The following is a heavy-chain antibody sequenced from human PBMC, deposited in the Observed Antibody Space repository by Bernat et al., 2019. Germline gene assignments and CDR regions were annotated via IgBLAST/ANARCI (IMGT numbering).Heavy chain of an antibody. J-gene: IGHJ4*02. D-gene: IGHD3-10*01. CDR2: ISSSSSYT. Sequence: QVQLVESGGGLVKPGGSLRLSCAASGFTFSDYYMSWIRQAPGKGLEWVSYISSSSSYTNYADSVKGRFTISRDNAKNSLYLQMNSLRAEDTAVDYCARDLTYYGSGSYYLGWGQGTLVTVSS. CDR3: ARDLTYYGSGSYYLG. CDR1: GFTFSDYY. V-gene: IGHV3-11*05.